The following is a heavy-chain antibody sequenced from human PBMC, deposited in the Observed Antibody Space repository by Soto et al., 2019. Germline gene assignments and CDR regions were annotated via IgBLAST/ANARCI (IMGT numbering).Heavy chain of an antibody. CDR3: ARAVSHIFCGGDCYSSFDY. D-gene: IGHD2-21*02. CDR1: GHSFTSYY. V-gene: IGHV1-46*01. J-gene: IGHJ4*02. Sequence: ASVKVSCKTSGHSFTSYYIHWVRQAPGQGLEWMGVVNPSGGSTGYAQKFQGRVTMTRDTSTSTVYMELSSLRSEDTAVYYCARAVSHIFCGGDCYSSFDYWGQGTLVTVSS. CDR2: VNPSGGST.